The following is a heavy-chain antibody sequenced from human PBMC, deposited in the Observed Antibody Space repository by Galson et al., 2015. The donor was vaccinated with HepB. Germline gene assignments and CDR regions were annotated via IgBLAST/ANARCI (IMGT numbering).Heavy chain of an antibody. CDR3: AASLGVPHYFDY. V-gene: IGHV6-1*01. CDR2: TYYRSKWYH. D-gene: IGHD3-10*01. J-gene: IGHJ4*02. Sequence: CAISGDSVSGNSAAWNWIRQSPSRGLEWLGRTYYRSKWYHDYAISVRSRITISPDTSKNQFSLQLNSVTPEDTAVYYCAASLGVPHYFDYWGQGTLVTVSS. CDR1: GDSVSGNSAA.